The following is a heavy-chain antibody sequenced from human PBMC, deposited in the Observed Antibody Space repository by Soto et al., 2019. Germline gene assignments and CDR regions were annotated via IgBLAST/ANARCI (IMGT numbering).Heavy chain of an antibody. D-gene: IGHD1-7*01. CDR3: ARDRGGITGTNFDY. J-gene: IGHJ4*02. CDR1: GGTFSSYT. CDR2: IIPILGIA. V-gene: IGHV1-69*08. Sequence: QVQLVQSGAEVKKPGSSVKVSCKASGGTFSSYTISWVRQAPGQGLEWMGRIIPILGIANYAQKYQGRVTITADKSTSTAYMELSSLRSEDTAVYYCARDRGGITGTNFDYWGQGTLVTVSS.